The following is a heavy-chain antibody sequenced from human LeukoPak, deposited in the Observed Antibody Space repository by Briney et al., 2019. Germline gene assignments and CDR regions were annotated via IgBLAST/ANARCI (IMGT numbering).Heavy chain of an antibody. J-gene: IGHJ4*02. Sequence: GRSLRLSCAASGFTFSSYAMHWVRQAPGKGLEWVAVISYDGSNKDSADSVKGRFTISRDNSKSTLYLQMNSLRAEDTAVYYCAKTSSSNWYYFDYWGQGTLVTVSS. V-gene: IGHV3-30*04. CDR3: AKTSSSNWYYFDY. CDR2: ISYDGSNK. D-gene: IGHD6-13*01. CDR1: GFTFSSYA.